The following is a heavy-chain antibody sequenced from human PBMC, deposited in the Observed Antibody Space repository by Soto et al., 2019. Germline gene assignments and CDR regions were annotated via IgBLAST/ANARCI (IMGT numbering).Heavy chain of an antibody. CDR3: ARETSGYSYGELDY. J-gene: IGHJ4*02. D-gene: IGHD5-18*01. CDR1: GYTFTSYG. Sequence: ASVKVSCKASGYTFTSYGISWVRQAPGQGLEWVGWISAYNGNTNYAQKLQGRVTMTTDTSTSTAYMELRSLRSDDTAVYYCARETSGYSYGELDYWGQGTLVTVSS. CDR2: ISAYNGNT. V-gene: IGHV1-18*01.